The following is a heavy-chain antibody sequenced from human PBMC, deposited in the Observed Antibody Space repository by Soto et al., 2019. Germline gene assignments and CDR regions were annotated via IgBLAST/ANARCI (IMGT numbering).Heavy chain of an antibody. CDR2: INSDGSVS. D-gene: IGHD2-15*01. V-gene: IGHV3-74*01. Sequence: EVQLVESGGGLVQPGGSLRLSCAASGFTFSNYWMYWVRQAPGKGLVWVSRINSDGSVSSYADSVKGRLTISRDNVKNSLYLQMDSLRAEDTDVYYCARGDCVGGTCYSLAGSFYYYMDVWGKGTTVTVFS. CDR3: ARGDCVGGTCYSLAGSFYYYMDV. CDR1: GFTFSNYW. J-gene: IGHJ6*03.